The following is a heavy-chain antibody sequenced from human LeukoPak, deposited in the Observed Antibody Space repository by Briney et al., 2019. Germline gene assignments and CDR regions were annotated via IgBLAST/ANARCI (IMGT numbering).Heavy chain of an antibody. V-gene: IGHV3-74*01. CDR1: GFTFRIYL. CDR2: INQDESRA. CDR3: GRGGDGIDV. Sequence: GGSLRLSCAVSGFTFRIYLMHWVRQPPGQGLVWVSRINQDESRAYADSVKGRFTVSRDNAKNMLYLQLNGLRAEDTAVYFCGRGGDGIDVWGQGTTVIVSS. D-gene: IGHD5-24*01. J-gene: IGHJ3*01.